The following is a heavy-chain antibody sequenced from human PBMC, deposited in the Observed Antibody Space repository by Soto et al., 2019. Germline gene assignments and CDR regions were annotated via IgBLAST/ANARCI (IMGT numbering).Heavy chain of an antibody. J-gene: IGHJ4*02. V-gene: IGHV4-59*01. CDR3: ARGWSSSWPY. Sequence: SETLSLTCFVSGGSISGYFWSWIRQPPGKGPEWIAFMYDTGSTNYNPSLKSRVSTSVDTSKNQFSLKLNSVTTAGTAVYYCARGWSSSWPYWGQGTLVTVSS. CDR1: GGSISGYF. CDR2: MYDTGST. D-gene: IGHD6-13*01.